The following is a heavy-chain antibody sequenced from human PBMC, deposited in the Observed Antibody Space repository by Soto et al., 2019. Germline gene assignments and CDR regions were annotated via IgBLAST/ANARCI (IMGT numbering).Heavy chain of an antibody. Sequence: PGGSLRLCCAASGFNFRSYAMSWVRQAQGKGLEWVSGINGSAAKTYYADSVKGRFTISRDNSKNTLYLHMDSLGVDDTAVYYCEWDSWGQGTLVTVSS. J-gene: IGHJ4*02. CDR2: INGSAAKT. V-gene: IGHV3-23*01. D-gene: IGHD2-8*01. CDR1: GFNFRSYA. CDR3: EWDS.